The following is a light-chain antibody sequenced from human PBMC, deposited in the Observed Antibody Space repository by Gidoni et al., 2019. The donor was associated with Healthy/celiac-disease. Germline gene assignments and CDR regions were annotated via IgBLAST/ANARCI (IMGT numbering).Light chain of an antibody. CDR1: QGISNS. CDR3: QQYYSTLTWT. V-gene: IGKV1-NL1*01. J-gene: IGKJ1*01. CDR2: AAS. Sequence: EIQMTQSPSSLSASVGDRVPITCRASQGISNSLAWYQQKPGKAPKLLLYAASRLESGVPSRFSGSGSGTDYTLTISSLQPEDFATYYCQQYYSTLTWTFGQGTKVEIK.